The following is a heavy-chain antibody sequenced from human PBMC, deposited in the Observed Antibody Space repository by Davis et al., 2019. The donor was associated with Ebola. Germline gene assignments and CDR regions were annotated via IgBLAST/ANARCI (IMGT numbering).Heavy chain of an antibody. CDR1: GYTFTSYG. V-gene: IGHV1-18*01. D-gene: IGHD3-22*01. CDR3: AKLGDDYYDSSHFDY. Sequence: VKVSCKASGYTFTSYGISWVRQAPGQGLEWMGWISAYNGNTNYAQKVRGRATMTTDTSTSTAYMELRSLRSDDTAVYYCAKLGDDYYDSSHFDYWGQGTLVTVSS. CDR2: ISAYNGNT. J-gene: IGHJ4*02.